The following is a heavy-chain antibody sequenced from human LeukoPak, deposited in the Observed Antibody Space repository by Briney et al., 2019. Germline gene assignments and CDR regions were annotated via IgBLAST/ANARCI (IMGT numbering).Heavy chain of an antibody. V-gene: IGHV3-23*01. CDR3: ARDIYDTSGLYYFDF. CDR2: ISGSGDST. D-gene: IGHD3-22*01. CDR1: GFTFSTYA. J-gene: IGHJ4*02. Sequence: GGSLRLSCAASGFTFSTYAVNWVRQAPGKGLEWVSTISGSGDSTYYADSVKGRFTISRDNSKNTLYLQMNSLRAEDTAFYYCARDIYDTSGLYYFDFWGQGTLVTVSS.